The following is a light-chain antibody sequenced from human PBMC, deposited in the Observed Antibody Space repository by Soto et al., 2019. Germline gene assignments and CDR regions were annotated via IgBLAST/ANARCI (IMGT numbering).Light chain of an antibody. CDR3: QSYDNSLSGYV. J-gene: IGLJ1*01. Sequence: SVLTXPPPVSWAPGQRVTISCTGTSSNIGAGYHVHWYQQHPGIAPKLLISHNNNRPSGVPDRFSGSKSDTSASLAITGLHADDEADYYCQSYDNSLSGYVFGTGTKVTVL. V-gene: IGLV1-40*01. CDR1: SSNIGAGYH. CDR2: HNN.